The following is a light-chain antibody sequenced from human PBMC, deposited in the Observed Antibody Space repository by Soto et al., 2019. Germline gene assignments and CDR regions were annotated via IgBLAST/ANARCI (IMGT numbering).Light chain of an antibody. V-gene: IGKV3-11*01. J-gene: IGKJ4*01. CDR2: DAS. Sequence: EIVLTQSPATLSLSPGERATLSCRASQSVSSYLAWYQQKPGQAPRLLIYDASNRATGIPARFSGSGSGTDFTLTISSLEPEDFAVYYCQQRSNWHPTFGGGTKAEIK. CDR3: QQRSNWHPT. CDR1: QSVSSY.